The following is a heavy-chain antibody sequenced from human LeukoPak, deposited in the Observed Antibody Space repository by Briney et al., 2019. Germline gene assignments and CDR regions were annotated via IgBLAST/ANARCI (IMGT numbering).Heavy chain of an antibody. J-gene: IGHJ5*02. D-gene: IGHD4-17*01. V-gene: IGHV4-31*03. CDR3: ARGNGDHRNWFDP. CDR1: GGSISSGGYY. CDR2: IYYSGST. Sequence: SQTLSLTCTVSGGSISSGGYYWSWIRQHPGKGLEWIGYIYYSGSTYYNPSLKSRVTISVDTSKNQFSLKLSSVTAADTAVYYCARGNGDHRNWFDPWGQGTLVTVSS.